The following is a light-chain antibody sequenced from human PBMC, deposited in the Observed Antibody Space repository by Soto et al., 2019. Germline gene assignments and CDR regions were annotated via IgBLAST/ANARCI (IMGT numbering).Light chain of an antibody. V-gene: IGKV1-8*01. Sequence: AIRMTQSPSSFSASTGDRVTITCRASQGISSYLAWYQLKPGKVPKLLIYGASTLNTGVPSRFSGSGSGTDFTLTISSLQPEDSASYCCQQSYSSWATFGGGTKVDIK. CDR1: QGISSY. CDR3: QQSYSSWAT. J-gene: IGKJ4*01. CDR2: GAS.